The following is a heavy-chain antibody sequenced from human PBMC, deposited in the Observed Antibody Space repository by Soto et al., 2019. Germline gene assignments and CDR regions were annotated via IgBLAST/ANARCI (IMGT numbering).Heavy chain of an antibody. Sequence: ASVKVSCKASGYTFTSYGISWVRKAPGQGLEWMGWISAYNGNTNYAQKLQGRVTMTTDTSTSTAYMELRSLRSDDTAVYYCARDGQITIFGVVMGNFDYWGQGTLVTVSS. CDR2: ISAYNGNT. CDR3: ARDGQITIFGVVMGNFDY. CDR1: GYTFTSYG. J-gene: IGHJ4*02. D-gene: IGHD3-3*01. V-gene: IGHV1-18*01.